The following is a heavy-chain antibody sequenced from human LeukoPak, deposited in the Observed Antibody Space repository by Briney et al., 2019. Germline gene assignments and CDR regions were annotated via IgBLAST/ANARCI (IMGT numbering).Heavy chain of an antibody. CDR3: AKEGTPQVSTWYDL. V-gene: IGHV3-30*18. Sequence: PGGSLRLSCAASGLTLSPYGMHWVRQAPGKGLEWEAIITDEGGTQHYADSVKGRFIISRDNPRNTLYLQMNILRTEDTAVYYCAKEGTPQVSTWYDLWGQGTQVIVSS. CDR1: GLTLSPYG. CDR2: ITDEGGTQ. J-gene: IGHJ5*02. D-gene: IGHD3-10*01.